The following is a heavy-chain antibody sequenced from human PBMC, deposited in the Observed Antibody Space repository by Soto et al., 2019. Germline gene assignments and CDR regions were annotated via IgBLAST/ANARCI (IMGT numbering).Heavy chain of an antibody. Sequence: PGGSLRLYCAASGFTFSSYSMNLVRQAPGKGLECVSYISSSSSTIYYADSVKGRFTISRDKAKNSLYLKMNSLRDEDTAVYYYASDSTTVAYYYYGMDVWGQGTTVNVCS. J-gene: IGHJ6*02. V-gene: IGHV3-48*02. CDR2: ISSSSSTI. CDR3: ASDSTTVAYYYYGMDV. D-gene: IGHD4-17*01. CDR1: GFTFSSYS.